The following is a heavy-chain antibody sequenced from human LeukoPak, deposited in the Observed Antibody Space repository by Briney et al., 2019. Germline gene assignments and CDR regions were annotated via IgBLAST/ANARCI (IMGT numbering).Heavy chain of an antibody. CDR3: ARGPLITVVTLTYYYYYMDV. Sequence: ASVKVSCKASGYTFTGYYMHWVRQAPGQGLEWMGWINPNSGGTNYAQKFQGRVTMTRDTSISTAYMELSRLRSDDTAVYYCARGPLITVVTLTYYYYYMDVWGKGTTVTVSS. V-gene: IGHV1-2*02. D-gene: IGHD4-23*01. J-gene: IGHJ6*03. CDR2: INPNSGGT. CDR1: GYTFTGYY.